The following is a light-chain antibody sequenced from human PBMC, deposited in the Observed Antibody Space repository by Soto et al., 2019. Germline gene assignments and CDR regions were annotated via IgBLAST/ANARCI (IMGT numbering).Light chain of an antibody. V-gene: IGKV1-5*01. CDR1: QSISSW. CDR2: DAS. CDR3: QLYNSYSPS. J-gene: IGKJ2*01. Sequence: DIQMTQSPSTLSASVGDRVTITCRASQSISSWLAWYQQKPGKAPKLLIYDASSFESGVPSRFSGSGSGTEFTLTISSLQPDDFATYYCQLYNSYSPSFGQGTKLEIK.